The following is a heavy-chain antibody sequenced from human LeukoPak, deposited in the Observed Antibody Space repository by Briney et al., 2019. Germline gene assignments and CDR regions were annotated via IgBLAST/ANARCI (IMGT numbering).Heavy chain of an antibody. V-gene: IGHV3-33*05. CDR3: ARVGVFSSSWLLY. CDR2: ISFDGSNK. D-gene: IGHD6-13*01. Sequence: GGSLRLSCAASGFTFSSYGMHWVRQAPGKGLEWVSIISFDGSNKYYADSVKGRFTISRDNAKNSLYLQMNSLGAEDTAVYYCARVGVFSSSWLLYWGQGTLVTVSS. CDR1: GFTFSSYG. J-gene: IGHJ4*02.